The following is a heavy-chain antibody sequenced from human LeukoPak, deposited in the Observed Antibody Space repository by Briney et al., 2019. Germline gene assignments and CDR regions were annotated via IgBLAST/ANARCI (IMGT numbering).Heavy chain of an antibody. Sequence: ASVKVSCKASGYTFTGYYMHWVRQAPGQGLEWMGWINPNSGGTNYAQKFQGRVTMTRDTSISTAYMELSRLRSEDTAVYYCARSRLERLHFDYWGQGTLVTVSS. CDR3: ARSRLERLHFDY. V-gene: IGHV1-2*02. D-gene: IGHD1-1*01. J-gene: IGHJ4*02. CDR1: GYTFTGYY. CDR2: INPNSGGT.